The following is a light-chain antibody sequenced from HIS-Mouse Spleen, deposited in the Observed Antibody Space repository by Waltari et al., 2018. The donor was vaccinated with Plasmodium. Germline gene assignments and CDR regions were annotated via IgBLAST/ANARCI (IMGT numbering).Light chain of an antibody. Sequence: EIVLTQSPGTLSLSPGERATLSCRDSQSVSRSYLAWYQQKPGQAPRLLIYGASSRATGIPDRFSGSGSGTDFTLTISRLEPEEFAVYYCQQYGSSYTFGQGTKLEIK. V-gene: IGKV3-20*01. CDR1: QSVSRSY. CDR2: GAS. CDR3: QQYGSSYT. J-gene: IGKJ2*01.